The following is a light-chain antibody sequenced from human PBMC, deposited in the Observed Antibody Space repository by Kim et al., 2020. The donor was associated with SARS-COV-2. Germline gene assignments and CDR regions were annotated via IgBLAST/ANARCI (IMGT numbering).Light chain of an antibody. V-gene: IGKV3-20*01. CDR1: QSVTSNY. CDR3: QQYGASPPRYT. CDR2: AAS. J-gene: IGKJ2*01. Sequence: EVVLTQSPDTLSLSPGERATLSCRASQSVTSNYLAWYQQKPGQAPRLLIFAASSRATGIPDRFSGSGSGTDFTLTISRLEPEDFAVYYCQQYGASPPRYTFGQGTKLE.